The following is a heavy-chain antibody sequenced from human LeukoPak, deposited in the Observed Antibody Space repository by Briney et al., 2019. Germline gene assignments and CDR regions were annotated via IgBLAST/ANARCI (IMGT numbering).Heavy chain of an antibody. CDR1: GFTFSSYE. CDR3: ARGYFDY. Sequence: PGGSLRLSCAASGFTFSSYEMNWVRQAPGKGLEWVSYISSSGSSMYYADSVKGRFTISRDNAEKSLFLQMNSLRAEDTAVYYCARGYFDYWGQGTLVTVSS. V-gene: IGHV3-48*03. J-gene: IGHJ4*02. CDR2: ISSSGSSM.